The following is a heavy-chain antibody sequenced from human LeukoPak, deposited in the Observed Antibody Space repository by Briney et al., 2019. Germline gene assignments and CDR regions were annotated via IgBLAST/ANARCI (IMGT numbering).Heavy chain of an antibody. D-gene: IGHD4-11*01. V-gene: IGHV3-30*18. CDR1: GFTFSRYG. CDR3: AKDGWTTVTANWFDP. J-gene: IGHJ5*02. Sequence: GRSLRLSCAASGFTFSRYGMHWVRRAPGKGLEWVAVISYDGSNKYYADSVKGRFTISRDNSKNTLYLQMNRLRAEDTAVYYCAKDGWTTVTANWFDPWGQGTLVTVSS. CDR2: ISYDGSNK.